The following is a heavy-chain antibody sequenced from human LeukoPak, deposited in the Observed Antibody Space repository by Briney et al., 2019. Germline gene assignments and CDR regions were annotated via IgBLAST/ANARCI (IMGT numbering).Heavy chain of an antibody. CDR2: IYSGGST. J-gene: IGHJ4*02. Sequence: GGSLRLSCAASEFSVGSNYMTWVRQAPGKGLEWVSLIYSGGSTYYADSVKGRFTISRDNSKNTLYLQMNSLRAEDTAVYYCAKEFPYYYDTSGYYQDSWGQGTLVTVSS. V-gene: IGHV3-53*01. CDR1: EFSVGSNY. D-gene: IGHD3-22*01. CDR3: AKEFPYYYDTSGYYQDS.